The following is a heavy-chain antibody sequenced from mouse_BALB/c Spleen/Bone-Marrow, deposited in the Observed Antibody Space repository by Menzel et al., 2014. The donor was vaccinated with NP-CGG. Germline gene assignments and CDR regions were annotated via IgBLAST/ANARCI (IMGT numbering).Heavy chain of an antibody. CDR3: ARPYDFGAWFAY. V-gene: IGHV5-6*01. J-gene: IGHJ3*01. CDR2: ISSGGSYT. CDR1: GFTFSSYG. Sequence: EVKVVESGGDLVKPGGSLKLSCAASGFTFSSYGMSWVRQTPDKRLEWVATISSGGSYTYYPDSVKGRFTISRDNAKNTLYLQMSSLKSEDTAMYYCARPYDFGAWFAYWGQGTLVPVSA. D-gene: IGHD2-4*01.